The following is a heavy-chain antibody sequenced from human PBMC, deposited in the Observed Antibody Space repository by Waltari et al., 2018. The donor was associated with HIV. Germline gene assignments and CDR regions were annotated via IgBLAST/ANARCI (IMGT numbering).Heavy chain of an antibody. V-gene: IGHV1-2*02. CDR1: RFTFTAYY. CDR2: INPKSGGT. CDR3: ARDWWQLPSGGYFFDY. D-gene: IGHD2-15*01. Sequence: QVQLVQSGAEVKKPGASVKVSCTASRFTFTAYYVHRVRQAPGQGLEWMGWINPKSGGTHFAQNFQGRINMTRDTSIKTAYLELSRLQSDDTAVYYCARDWWQLPSGGYFFDYWGQGTLVTVSS. J-gene: IGHJ4*02.